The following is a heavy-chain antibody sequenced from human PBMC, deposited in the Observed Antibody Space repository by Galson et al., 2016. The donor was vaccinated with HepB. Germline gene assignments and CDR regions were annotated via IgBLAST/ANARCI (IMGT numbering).Heavy chain of an antibody. V-gene: IGHV1-69*13. Sequence: SVKVSCKASGGPFNSYVITWVRQAPGQGLEWMGGIIPIFGTTNYAQKFQDRVTITADESTSTAYMELSSLRSEDTAVYYCARALGLIAAAVFDPWGQGTLVTVSS. CDR3: ARALGLIAAAVFDP. D-gene: IGHD6-13*01. CDR1: GGPFNSYV. CDR2: IIPIFGTT. J-gene: IGHJ5*02.